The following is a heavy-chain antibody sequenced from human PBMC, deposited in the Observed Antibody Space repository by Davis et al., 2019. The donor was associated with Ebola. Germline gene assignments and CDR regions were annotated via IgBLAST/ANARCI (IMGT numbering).Heavy chain of an antibody. V-gene: IGHV3-21*04. Sequence: GESLKISCAASGFTFSSYSMNWVRQAPGKGLEWVSSISSSSSYIYYADSVKGRFTIYRDNSKDTVYLQMNSPTADDTAIYYCAKGRWGDSWGQGTLVTVSS. J-gene: IGHJ5*01. CDR1: GFTFSSYS. CDR2: ISSSSSYI. D-gene: IGHD7-27*01. CDR3: AKGRWGDS.